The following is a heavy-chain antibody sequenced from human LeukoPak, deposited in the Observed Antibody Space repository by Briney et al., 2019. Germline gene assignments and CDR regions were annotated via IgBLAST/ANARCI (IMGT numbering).Heavy chain of an antibody. D-gene: IGHD1/OR15-1a*01. J-gene: IGHJ4*02. CDR2: IWYDGSNK. CDR3: AKGTKYEVDY. V-gene: IGHV3-33*06. Sequence: GGSLRLSCAASGFTFSSYGMHWVRQAPGKGPEWVAVIWYDGSNKYYADSVKGRFTISRDNSKNTLYLQMNSLRAEDTAVYYCAKGTKYEVDYWGQGTLVTVSS. CDR1: GFTFSSYG.